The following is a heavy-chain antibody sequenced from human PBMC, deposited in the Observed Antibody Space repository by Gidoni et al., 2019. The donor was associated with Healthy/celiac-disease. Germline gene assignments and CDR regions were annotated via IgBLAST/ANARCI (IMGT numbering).Heavy chain of an antibody. CDR1: GSPFSDYY. CDR3: ARRDGDTAMVDY. D-gene: IGHD5-18*01. Sequence: QVQLVESGGGLVKPGGSIRLSCADSGSPFSDYYMSWIRQAPGKGLEWVSYISSSVSTIYYADSVKGRFTISRDNAKNSLYLQMNSLRAEDTAVYYCARRDGDTAMVDYWGQGTLVTVSS. V-gene: IGHV3-11*01. J-gene: IGHJ4*02. CDR2: ISSSVSTI.